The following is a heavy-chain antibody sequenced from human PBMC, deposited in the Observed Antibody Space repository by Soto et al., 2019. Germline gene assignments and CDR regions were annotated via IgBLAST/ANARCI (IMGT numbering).Heavy chain of an antibody. CDR1: GFTFSSYA. CDR3: AKPLYSSGWYAAGMDV. D-gene: IGHD6-19*01. J-gene: IGHJ6*02. Sequence: EVQLLESGGGLVQPGGSLRLSCAASGFTFSSYAMSWVRQAPGKGLEWVSAISGSGGSTYYADSVKGRFTISRDNSKNTLYLQMNSLTAEDTAVYYCAKPLYSSGWYAAGMDVWGQGTTVTVSS. CDR2: ISGSGGST. V-gene: IGHV3-23*01.